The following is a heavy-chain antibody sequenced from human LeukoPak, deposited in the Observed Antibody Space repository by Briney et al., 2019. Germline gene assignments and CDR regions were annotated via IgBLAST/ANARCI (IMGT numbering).Heavy chain of an antibody. Sequence: GGSLRLSCVASGVAFSRYHMNWIRQAPGKGLEWISYISSSGGTISYADSVKGRFTIPRDNAENTLYLQMNSLRVEDTAVYYCAVSFDYWGQGTLVAVSP. CDR3: AVSFDY. V-gene: IGHV3-48*01. CDR1: GVAFSRYH. D-gene: IGHD5/OR15-5a*01. J-gene: IGHJ4*02. CDR2: ISSSGGTI.